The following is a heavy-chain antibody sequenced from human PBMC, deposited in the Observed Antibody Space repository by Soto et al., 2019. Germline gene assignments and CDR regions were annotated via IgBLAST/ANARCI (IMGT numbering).Heavy chain of an antibody. Sequence: SETLSLTCTVSGGSISSYYWSWIRQPPGKGLEWIGYIYYSGSTNYNPSLKSRVTISVDTSKNQFSLKLSSVTAADTAVYYCARDYRLTIFGVVSAYFDYWGQGTLVTVSS. CDR2: IYYSGST. D-gene: IGHD3-3*01. CDR3: ARDYRLTIFGVVSAYFDY. CDR1: GGSISSYY. J-gene: IGHJ4*02. V-gene: IGHV4-59*01.